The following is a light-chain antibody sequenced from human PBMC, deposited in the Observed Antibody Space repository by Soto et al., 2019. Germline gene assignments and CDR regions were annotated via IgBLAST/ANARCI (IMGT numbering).Light chain of an antibody. J-gene: IGKJ5*01. CDR2: GAS. CDR3: QQYGNSPRT. CDR1: QSVRSTY. V-gene: IGKV3-20*01. Sequence: EVVLTQSACTLSLSTGERATLSCRASQSVRSTYLAWYQQKPGQAPRLLIYGASSRATGIPDRFSGSGSGTDFTLTISRLEPEDFAVYFCQQYGNSPRTFGQGTRLAIK.